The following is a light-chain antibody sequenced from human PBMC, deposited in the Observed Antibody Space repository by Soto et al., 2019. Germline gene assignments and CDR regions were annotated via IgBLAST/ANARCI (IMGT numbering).Light chain of an antibody. Sequence: EIVLTQSPGTLSLSPGERATLSCRASQSVSSSYLAWYQQKPGQAPRLLIYGASSRATGIPDRFSGSGSGTVFTLTISRLGPEDFAVYYCQQYGSSPMYTFGQGTKLEIK. CDR2: GAS. CDR1: QSVSSSY. J-gene: IGKJ2*01. CDR3: QQYGSSPMYT. V-gene: IGKV3-20*01.